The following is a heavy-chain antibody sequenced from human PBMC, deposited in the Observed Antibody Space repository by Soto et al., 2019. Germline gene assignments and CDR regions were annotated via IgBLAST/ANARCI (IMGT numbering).Heavy chain of an antibody. D-gene: IGHD6-13*01. V-gene: IGHV3-30*09. CDR3: AKARHSTSWYGVEADF. Sequence: QVQLVESGGGVVQPGRSLRLSCAASGFIFSDYAMHWVRQAPGKGRGWGGVVSYGGDNKYYADAVRGRFAISRDNLKNTLYLQMNSLNPEDTAVYHCAKARHSTSWYGVEADFWGQGTLVTVSS. CDR1: GFIFSDYA. J-gene: IGHJ4*02. CDR2: VSYGGDNK.